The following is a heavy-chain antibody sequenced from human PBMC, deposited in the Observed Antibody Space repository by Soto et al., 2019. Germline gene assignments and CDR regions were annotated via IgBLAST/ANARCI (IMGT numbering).Heavy chain of an antibody. Sequence: PSETLSLTCIVSVDSITSGTYYCSWIRQTRGKGLEHIGYIYDTVNTFYNPSLRGRLTISIDTSKKEVSLKLNSLTAADTAIYYCATAVHLGDYAESWGQGALVTVSS. CDR3: ATAVHLGDYAES. CDR2: IYDTVNT. V-gene: IGHV4-31*03. D-gene: IGHD4-17*01. CDR1: VDSITSGTYY. J-gene: IGHJ4*02.